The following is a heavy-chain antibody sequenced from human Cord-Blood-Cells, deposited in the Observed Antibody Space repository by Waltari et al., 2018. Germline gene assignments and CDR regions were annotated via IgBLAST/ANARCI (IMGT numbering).Heavy chain of an antibody. CDR3: ARIKDIVLMVYDY. CDR2: IYTSGST. J-gene: IGHJ4*02. Sequence: QVQLQESGPGLVKPSQTLSLTCTVSGGSISSGRYYWRWTRQPAGKGLEWIGYIYTSGSTNYNPSLKSRVTISVDTSKNQFSLKLSSVTAADTAVYYCARIKDIVLMVYDYWGQGTLVTVSS. D-gene: IGHD2-8*01. CDR1: GGSISSGRYY. V-gene: IGHV4-61*09.